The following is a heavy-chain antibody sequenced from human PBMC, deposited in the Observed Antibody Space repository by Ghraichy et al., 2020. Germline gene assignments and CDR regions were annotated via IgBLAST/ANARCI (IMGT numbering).Heavy chain of an antibody. Sequence: GESLNISCETSGFTFSYYGMHWVRQAPGKGLEWVAVFWSDGTKKFYADSVKGRFTISRDTSKRTVYLQMNNLRAEDTAIYYCARDDDTNVRYSRFHYWGHGTLVTVSS. J-gene: IGHJ4*03. CDR3: ARDDDTNVRYSRFHY. D-gene: IGHD2-15*01. CDR1: GFTFSYYG. V-gene: IGHV3-33*01. CDR2: FWSDGTKK.